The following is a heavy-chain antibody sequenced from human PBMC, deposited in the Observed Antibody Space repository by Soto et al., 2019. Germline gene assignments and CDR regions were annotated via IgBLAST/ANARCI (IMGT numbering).Heavy chain of an antibody. D-gene: IGHD3-10*01. CDR1: GFSLNNTGMG. V-gene: IGHV2-26*01. J-gene: IGHJ5*02. CDR2: IFSNDEK. CDR3: ARDLSGSYYPKWFDP. Sequence: QVTLKESGPVLVNPTETLTLTCTVSGFSLNNTGMGVSWSRQPPGKALEWLAHIFSNDEKAYKTSLKNSLTISKDISKSQVVLTMTNMDPVDTATYYCARDLSGSYYPKWFDPWGQGTLVTVSS.